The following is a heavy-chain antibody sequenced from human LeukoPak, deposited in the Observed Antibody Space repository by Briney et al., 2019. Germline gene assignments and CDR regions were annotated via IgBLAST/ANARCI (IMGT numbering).Heavy chain of an antibody. Sequence: PSETLSLTCAVYGGSFSGYYWSWIRKPPGKGLEWIGEINHSGSTNYNPSLKSRVTISVDTSKNQFSLKLSSVTAADTAVYYCARGRGYSGYGDYWGQGTLVTVSS. J-gene: IGHJ4*02. CDR3: ARGRGYSGYGDY. CDR1: GGSFSGYY. V-gene: IGHV4-34*01. D-gene: IGHD5-12*01. CDR2: INHSGST.